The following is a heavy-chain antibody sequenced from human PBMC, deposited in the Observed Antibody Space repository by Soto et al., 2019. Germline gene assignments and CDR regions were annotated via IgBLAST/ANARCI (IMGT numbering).Heavy chain of an antibody. D-gene: IGHD5-18*01. CDR1: GGSISSGDYY. CDR3: ARIVHTAMAIHY. V-gene: IGHV4-31*03. Sequence: SETLSLTCTVSGGSISSGDYYWSWIRQHPGKGLEWIGYIYYSGSTYYNPSLKSRLTISVDTSKNQFSLKLSSVTAADTAVYYCARIVHTAMAIHYWGQGTLVTVSS. J-gene: IGHJ4*02. CDR2: IYYSGST.